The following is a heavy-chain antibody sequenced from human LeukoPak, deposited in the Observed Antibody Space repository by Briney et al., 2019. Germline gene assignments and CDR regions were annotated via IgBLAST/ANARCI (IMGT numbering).Heavy chain of an antibody. D-gene: IGHD6-6*01. V-gene: IGHV3-7*01. CDR1: GFTFSSYW. CDR2: IKQDGSEK. J-gene: IGHJ6*02. CDR3: ARDSLLPYSSSSLYYYYGMDV. Sequence: GGSLRPSCAASGFTFSSYWMSWVRQAPGKGLEWVANIKQDGSEKYYVDSVKGRFTISRDNAKNSLYLQMNSLRAEDTAVYYCARDSLLPYSSSSLYYYYGMDVWGQGTTVTVSS.